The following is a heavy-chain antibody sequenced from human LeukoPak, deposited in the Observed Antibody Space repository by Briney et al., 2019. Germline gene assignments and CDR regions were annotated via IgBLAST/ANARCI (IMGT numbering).Heavy chain of an antibody. J-gene: IGHJ4*02. Sequence: ASVKVSCKASGYTFTGYYMHWVRQAPGQGLEWMGRINPNSGGTNYAQKFQGRVTMTRDTSISTAYMELSGLRSDDTAVYYCARIRVGAPLVSDYWGQGTLVTVS. CDR3: ARIRVGAPLVSDY. CDR1: GYTFTGYY. V-gene: IGHV1-2*06. D-gene: IGHD1-26*01. CDR2: INPNSGGT.